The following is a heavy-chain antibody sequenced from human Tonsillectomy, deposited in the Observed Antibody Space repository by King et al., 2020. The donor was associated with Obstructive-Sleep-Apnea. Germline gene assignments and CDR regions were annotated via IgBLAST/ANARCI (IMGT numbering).Heavy chain of an antibody. CDR2: ISHDGNSN. CDR1: EFIFGNFA. D-gene: IGHD6-25*01. Sequence: VQLVESGGGVVQPGGSLRLSCAASEFIFGNFAIHWVRQAPGKGLEWVALISHDGNSNGYAESVKGRFTISRDSSKNTLYLQMNSLRDEDTAVYYCARDHGDSGAQYYFDYWGQGTLVTVSS. J-gene: IGHJ4*02. CDR3: ARDHGDSGAQYYFDY. V-gene: IGHV3-30*03.